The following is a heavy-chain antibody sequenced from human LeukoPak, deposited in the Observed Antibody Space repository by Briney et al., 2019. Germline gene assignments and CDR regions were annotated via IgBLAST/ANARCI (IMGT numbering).Heavy chain of an antibody. Sequence: SETVSLTCAVYGGSFSGYHWSWIRQPPGKGLEWIGEINHSGSTNYNPSLKSRVTISVDTSKNQFSLKLSSVTAADTAVYYCARGPSFSAHDYWGQGTLVTVSS. CDR3: ARGPSFSAHDY. J-gene: IGHJ4*02. CDR1: GGSFSGYH. CDR2: INHSGST. V-gene: IGHV4-34*01. D-gene: IGHD3-16*02.